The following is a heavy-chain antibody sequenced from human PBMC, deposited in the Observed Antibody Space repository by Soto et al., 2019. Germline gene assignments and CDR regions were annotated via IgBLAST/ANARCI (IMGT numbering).Heavy chain of an antibody. V-gene: IGHV1-8*02. Sequence: VPAVKVSCKASGYSFTSLDMNRVRQTAGQGLEWMGWMQPSTGRTGYAQKFQGSVTMTRDTSINTAYMELTTLTSDDTAFYYCARGVSAGVDYWGQGTLVTVSS. J-gene: IGHJ4*02. CDR1: GYSFTSLD. CDR2: MQPSTGRT. CDR3: ARGVSAGVDY. D-gene: IGHD1-26*01.